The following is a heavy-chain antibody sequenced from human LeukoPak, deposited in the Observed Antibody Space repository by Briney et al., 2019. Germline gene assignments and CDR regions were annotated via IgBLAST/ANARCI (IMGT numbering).Heavy chain of an antibody. CDR2: ISWNSGSM. Sequence: PGGSLRLSCAASGFTFDDYAMHWVRQAPGKGLEWVSGISWNSGSMDYADSVKGRFTISRDNAKNSLYLQTNSLRAEDTAVYYCAREGLRAVAGWLDYWGQGTLVTVSS. J-gene: IGHJ4*02. V-gene: IGHV3-9*01. D-gene: IGHD6-19*01. CDR1: GFTFDDYA. CDR3: AREGLRAVAGWLDY.